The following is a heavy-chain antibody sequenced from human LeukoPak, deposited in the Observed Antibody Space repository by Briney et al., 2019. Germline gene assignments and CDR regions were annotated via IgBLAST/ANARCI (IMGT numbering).Heavy chain of an antibody. V-gene: IGHV3-30*04. CDR3: ARSNPNRNALDL. J-gene: IGHJ3*01. CDR2: ISYDGSNK. CDR1: GFTLSNYA. Sequence: GGSLRLSCAASGFTLSNYAMHWVRQAPGKGLEWVAVISYDGSNKYYADSVKGRFTISRDNSKNTLYLQMNSLRAEDTAVYYCARSNPNRNALDLWGQGTMVTISS. D-gene: IGHD1-14*01.